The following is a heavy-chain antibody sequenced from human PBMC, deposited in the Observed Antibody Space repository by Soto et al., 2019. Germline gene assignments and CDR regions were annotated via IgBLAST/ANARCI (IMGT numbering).Heavy chain of an antibody. CDR3: ATLVVPAAMSNDAFDI. J-gene: IGHJ3*02. V-gene: IGHV3-48*01. Sequence: GGSLRLSCAASGFTFSSYSMNWVRQAPRKGLEWVSCISSSSSTIYYADSVKGRFTISRDNAKNSLYLQMNSLRAEDTAVYYCATLVVPAAMSNDAFDIWGQGTMVTVSS. D-gene: IGHD2-2*01. CDR2: ISSSSSTI. CDR1: GFTFSSYS.